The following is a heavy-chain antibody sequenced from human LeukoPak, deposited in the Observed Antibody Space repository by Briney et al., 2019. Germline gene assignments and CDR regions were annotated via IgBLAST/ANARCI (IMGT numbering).Heavy chain of an antibody. D-gene: IGHD6-13*01. J-gene: IGHJ4*02. V-gene: IGHV3-30*02. CDR3: AREMKGESSSSWSYDY. Sequence: GGSLRLSCAASGSTFSSYGMHWVRQAPGKGLEWVAFIQYGGTNKYYADSVKGRFTISRDNSKNTLYLQMNSLRAEDTAVYYCAREMKGESSSSWSYDYWGQGTLVTVSS. CDR2: IQYGGTNK. CDR1: GSTFSSYG.